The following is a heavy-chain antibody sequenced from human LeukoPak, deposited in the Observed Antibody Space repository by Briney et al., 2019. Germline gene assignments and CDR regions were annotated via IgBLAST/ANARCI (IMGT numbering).Heavy chain of an antibody. Sequence: ASVKLSCKASGYTFTSYGISWVRQAPGQGLEWMGWISAYNGNTNYAQKLQGRVTMTTDTSTSTAYIELRSLRSDDTAVYYCARDLMVFSGSYYYAPLVYWGQGTLVTVSS. V-gene: IGHV1-18*01. CDR2: ISAYNGNT. D-gene: IGHD3-10*01. J-gene: IGHJ4*02. CDR1: GYTFTSYG. CDR3: ARDLMVFSGSYYYAPLVY.